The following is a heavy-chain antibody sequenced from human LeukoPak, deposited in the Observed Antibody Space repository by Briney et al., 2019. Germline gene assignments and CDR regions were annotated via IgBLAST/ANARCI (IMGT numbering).Heavy chain of an antibody. CDR3: ARDNSVGDIAWWSDP. CDR2: INPNSGGT. V-gene: IGHV1-2*02. D-gene: IGHD3-16*02. Sequence: GASVEVSCKASGYTFTGYYMHWVRQAPGQGLEWMGWINPNSGGTNYAQNFQGRVTMTRDTSISTAYMELSRLRSEDTAVYYCARDNSVGDIAWWSDPWGQGTLVTVSS. J-gene: IGHJ5*02. CDR1: GYTFTGYY.